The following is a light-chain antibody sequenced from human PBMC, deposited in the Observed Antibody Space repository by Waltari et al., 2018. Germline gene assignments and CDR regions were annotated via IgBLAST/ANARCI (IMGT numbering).Light chain of an antibody. CDR1: SSDIGDYNC. J-gene: IGLJ3*02. CDR3: SSYTASSTWV. Sequence: QSALTQPASVSGSPGQSITISCIGTSSDIGDYNCVSWYQQHVGKAPKLMIYDVTKRPSGVSYRFSGSKSGNTASLTISGLQAEDEADYYCSSYTASSTWVFGGGTKLTVL. V-gene: IGLV2-14*01. CDR2: DVT.